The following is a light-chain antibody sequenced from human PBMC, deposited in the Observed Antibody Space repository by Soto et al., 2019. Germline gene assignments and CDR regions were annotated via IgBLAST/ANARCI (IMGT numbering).Light chain of an antibody. V-gene: IGKV3-20*01. CDR1: QSVSSSY. J-gene: IGKJ2*01. CDR3: QQYGSSYT. CDR2: GAS. Sequence: EIVLTQSPGTLSLSPGERATLSCRASQSVSSSYLAWYQQKPGQAPRLLIYGASSRATGIPDRFSGSGSGTAFTLTISSLEPEDFAVYYCQQYGSSYTFGQGTKLEIK.